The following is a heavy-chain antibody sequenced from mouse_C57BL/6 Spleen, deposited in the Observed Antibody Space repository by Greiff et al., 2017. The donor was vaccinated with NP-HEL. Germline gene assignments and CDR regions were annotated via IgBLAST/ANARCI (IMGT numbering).Heavy chain of an antibody. D-gene: IGHD1-1*01. CDR2: IDPSDSYT. CDR1: GYTFTSYW. J-gene: IGHJ4*01. CDR3: ARKFYGSSLYYAMDY. Sequence: QVQLQQPGAELVKPGASVKLSCKASGYTFTSYWMQWVKQRPGQGLEWIGEIDPSDSYTNYNQKLKGKATLTVDTSSSTAYMQLSSLTSEDSAVYYCARKFYGSSLYYAMDYWGQGTSVTVSS. V-gene: IGHV1-50*01.